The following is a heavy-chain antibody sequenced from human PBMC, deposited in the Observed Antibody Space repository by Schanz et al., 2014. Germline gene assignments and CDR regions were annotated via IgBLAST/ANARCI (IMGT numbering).Heavy chain of an antibody. CDR1: GFSFSGYG. J-gene: IGHJ4*02. V-gene: IGHV3-23*04. Sequence: VQLVESGGCVAQPGGSLRLSCAASGFSFSGYGMHWVRQAPGKGLEWVSAISGSGGDTYYADSVKGRFTISRDNSKNTLYLQMNSLRAEDTAVYYCAKGQLLSYYFDYWGQGTLVTVSS. CDR3: AKGQLLSYYFDY. D-gene: IGHD2-21*01. CDR2: ISGSGGDT.